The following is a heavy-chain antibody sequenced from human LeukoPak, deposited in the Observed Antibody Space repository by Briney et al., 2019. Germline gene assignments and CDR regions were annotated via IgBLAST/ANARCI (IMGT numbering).Heavy chain of an antibody. Sequence: ASVKVSCKASGYIFISYYMHWVRQAPGQGLEWMGIINPSGGSTSYAQKFQGRVTMTRDMSTSTVYMELNSLRSEDMAVYYCTLYNYWGQGTLVTVSS. D-gene: IGHD1-14*01. CDR1: GYIFISYY. CDR2: INPSGGST. J-gene: IGHJ1*01. V-gene: IGHV1-46*01. CDR3: TLYNY.